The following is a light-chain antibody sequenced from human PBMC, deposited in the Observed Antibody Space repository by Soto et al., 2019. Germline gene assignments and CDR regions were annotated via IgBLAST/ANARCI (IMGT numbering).Light chain of an antibody. CDR3: SSYTTSGAPV. V-gene: IGLV2-14*01. J-gene: IGLJ3*02. CDR1: SSDVGGYNY. CDR2: DVS. Sequence: QSALTQPASVSGSPGQTITISCSGTSSDVGGYNYLSWYQQHPGKAPKVMIYDVSHRPSGVSNRFSGSKCGNTASLTISGLQAEDDADDFCSSYTTSGAPVFGGGTKLTVL.